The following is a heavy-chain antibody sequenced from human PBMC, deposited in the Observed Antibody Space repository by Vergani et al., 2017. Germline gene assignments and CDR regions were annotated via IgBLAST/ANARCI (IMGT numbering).Heavy chain of an antibody. J-gene: IGHJ4*02. CDR3: ARHVTQDYYNDSDYFDY. Sequence: QVQLQESGPGLVKPSQTLSLTCTVSGGSISSDSYYWGWIRQPPGKGLEWIGSMDYNGRAYYTPSLRRRVAISIDTSKMQFSLKLYSLTAADTAIYYCARHVTQDYYNDSDYFDYWGLGTLVTVSS. D-gene: IGHD3-22*01. CDR1: GGSISSDSYY. CDR2: MDYNGRA. V-gene: IGHV4-39*01.